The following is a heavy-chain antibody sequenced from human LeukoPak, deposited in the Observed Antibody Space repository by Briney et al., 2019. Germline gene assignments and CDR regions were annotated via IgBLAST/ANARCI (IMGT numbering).Heavy chain of an antibody. CDR2: IYHSGST. CDR1: GGSISSSNW. V-gene: IGHV4-4*02. J-gene: IGHJ5*02. CDR3: ARARVRSSSDNWFDP. D-gene: IGHD6-13*01. Sequence: SGTLSLTCAVSGGSISSSNWWSWVRQPPGKGLEWIGEIYHSGSTNYNPSLKSRVTISVDKSKNQFSLKLRSVTAADTAGYYCARARVRSSSDNWFDPWGQGTLVTVSS.